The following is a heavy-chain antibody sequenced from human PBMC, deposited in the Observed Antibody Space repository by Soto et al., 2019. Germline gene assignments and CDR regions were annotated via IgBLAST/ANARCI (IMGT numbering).Heavy chain of an antibody. V-gene: IGHV4-31*03. CDR1: GGSISSGGYY. D-gene: IGHD3-10*01. J-gene: IGHJ4*02. CDR2: IYYSGGT. CDR3: ARGPMVRGVTDY. Sequence: QVQLQESGPGLVKPSQTLSLTCTVSGGSISSGGYYWSWIRQHPGKGLEWIGYIYYSGGTYYNPSLKSRVTISVATSKNQFSLKLSSVTAADTAVYYCARGPMVRGVTDYWGQGTRVTVSS.